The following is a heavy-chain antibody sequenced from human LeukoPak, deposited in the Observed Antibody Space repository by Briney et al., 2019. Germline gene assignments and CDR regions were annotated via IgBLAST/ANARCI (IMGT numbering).Heavy chain of an antibody. D-gene: IGHD2-21*02. Sequence: ASVKVSCKASGYTFTGYYMHWVRQAPGQGPEWMGWINPNSGGTDYAQKFQGRVTMTRDTSISTAYMELSRLRSDDTAVYYCARKYCGGDCYASDIWGQGTMVTVSS. CDR1: GYTFTGYY. CDR2: INPNSGGT. J-gene: IGHJ3*02. V-gene: IGHV1-2*02. CDR3: ARKYCGGDCYASDI.